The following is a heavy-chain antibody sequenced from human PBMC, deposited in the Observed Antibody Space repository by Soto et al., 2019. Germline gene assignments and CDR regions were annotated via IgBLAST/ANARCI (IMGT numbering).Heavy chain of an antibody. CDR3: ARVGHEGPFSIARAAAGTAYYYYYGMDV. Sequence: ASVKVSCKVSGYTLTDLSMQWVRQAPGKGLEWMGGFDPEDGETIYAQKFQGRVTMTEDTATDTAYMELSSLRSEDTAVYYCARVGHEGPFSIARAAAGTAYYYYYGMDVWGQGTTVTVSS. D-gene: IGHD6-13*01. J-gene: IGHJ6*02. CDR1: GYTLTDLS. CDR2: FDPEDGET. V-gene: IGHV1-24*01.